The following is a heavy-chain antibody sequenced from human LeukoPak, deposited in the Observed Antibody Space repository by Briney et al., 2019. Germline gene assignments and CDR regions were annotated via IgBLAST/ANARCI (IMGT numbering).Heavy chain of an antibody. CDR3: ARSGPVASYHYFMDV. Sequence: SETLSLTCAVSGGSVSSSRYYWGWIRQPPGKGLEWIGSIYYSGSTKYNTSLMSRVTISVDTSNNQFSLNLTSVTAADTAVYYCARSGPVASYHYFMDVWGKGTAVTVSS. J-gene: IGHJ6*03. D-gene: IGHD5-18*01. CDR2: IYYSGST. V-gene: IGHV4-39*01. CDR1: GGSVSSSRYY.